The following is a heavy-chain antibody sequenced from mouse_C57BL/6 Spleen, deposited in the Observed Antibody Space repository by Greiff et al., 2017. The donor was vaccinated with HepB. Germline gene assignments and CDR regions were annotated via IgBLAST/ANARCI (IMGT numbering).Heavy chain of an antibody. Sequence: EVNLVESGGGLVQPGGSMKLSCVASGFTFSNYWMNWVRQSPEKGLEWVAQIRLKSDNYATHYAESVKGRFTISRDDSKSSVYLQMNNLRAEDTGIYYCTDYYGGFDYWGQGTTLTVSS. V-gene: IGHV6-3*01. CDR3: TDYYGGFDY. J-gene: IGHJ2*01. CDR1: GFTFSNYW. CDR2: IRLKSDNYAT. D-gene: IGHD1-1*01.